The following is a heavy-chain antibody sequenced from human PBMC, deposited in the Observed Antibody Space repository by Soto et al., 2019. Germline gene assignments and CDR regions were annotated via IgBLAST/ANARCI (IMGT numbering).Heavy chain of an antibody. Sequence: SETLSLTCPVSGGSISSGGYYWSWIRQHPGKGLEWIGYIYYSGSTYYNPSLKSRVTISVDTSKNQFSLKLSSVTAADTAVYYCARAEYQLPYNWFDPWGQGTLVTVSS. J-gene: IGHJ5*02. CDR1: GGSISSGGYY. V-gene: IGHV4-31*03. D-gene: IGHD2-2*01. CDR3: ARAEYQLPYNWFDP. CDR2: IYYSGST.